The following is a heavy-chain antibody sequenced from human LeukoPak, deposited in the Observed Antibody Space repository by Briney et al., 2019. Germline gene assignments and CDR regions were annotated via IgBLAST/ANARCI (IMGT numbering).Heavy chain of an antibody. J-gene: IGHJ4*02. V-gene: IGHV4-30-4*07. CDR3: ARVYFRFGYYYFDY. Sequence: SETLSLTCAVSGASISTGVYSWSWIRQPPGKGLEWIGYIYSSGSTSYNPPLKNRVTISVDTSKNQFSLKLSSVTAADTAVYYCARVYFRFGYYYFDYWGQGTLVTVSS. D-gene: IGHD3-16*01. CDR2: IYSSGST. CDR1: GASISTGVYS.